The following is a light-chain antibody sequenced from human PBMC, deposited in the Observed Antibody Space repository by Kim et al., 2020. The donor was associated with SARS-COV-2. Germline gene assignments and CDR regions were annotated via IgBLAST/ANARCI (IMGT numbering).Light chain of an antibody. V-gene: IGKV3-20*01. CDR3: HLYGGA. Sequence: EIVLTQPPGTLSLSPGERATLSCRASQSVSSSHLNWFHQKPGQAPRLIIYGASSRAAGIPDRFSGSGSGTDFTLTIARLEPEDFAVYFCHLYGGAFGQGTKVDIK. J-gene: IGKJ1*01. CDR2: GAS. CDR1: QSVSSSH.